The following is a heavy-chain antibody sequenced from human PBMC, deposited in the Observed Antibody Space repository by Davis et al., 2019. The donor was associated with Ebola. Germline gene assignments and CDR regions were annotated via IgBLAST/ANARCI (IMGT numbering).Heavy chain of an antibody. CDR2: IYYSGST. J-gene: IGHJ5*02. Sequence: MPSETLSLTCSVSGDSISSSYWSWIRQPPGMGLERIGYIYYSGSTKYNPSLKSRVTISVDTSKNQFSLKLSSVTAADTAVYYCAKVFGTTDRFDPWGQGILVNVSS. V-gene: IGHV4-59*01. CDR1: GDSISSSY. D-gene: IGHD3-10*01. CDR3: AKVFGTTDRFDP.